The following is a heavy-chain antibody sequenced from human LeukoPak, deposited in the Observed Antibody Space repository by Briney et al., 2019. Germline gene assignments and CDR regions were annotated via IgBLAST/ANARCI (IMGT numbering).Heavy chain of an antibody. CDR2: ISSDGSST. Sequence: GGSLTLSCAASGFTFGAYSMNWVRQVPGKGLVWVSRISSDGSSTSYADSVKGRFTISRDNAKNTLYLQVNSLRVEDTAVYYCARVRYCSSTGCYSYFDYWGQGILVTVSS. V-gene: IGHV3-74*01. J-gene: IGHJ4*02. D-gene: IGHD2-2*02. CDR3: ARVRYCSSTGCYSYFDY. CDR1: GFTFGAYS.